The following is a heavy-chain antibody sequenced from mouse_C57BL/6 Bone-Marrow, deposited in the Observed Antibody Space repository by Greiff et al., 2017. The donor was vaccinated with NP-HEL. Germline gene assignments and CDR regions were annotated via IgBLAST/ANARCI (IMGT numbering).Heavy chain of an antibody. D-gene: IGHD2-4*01. CDR1: GFTFSNYW. CDR3: TGESTMITTGFAY. Sequence: EVKVVESGGGLVQPGGSMKLSCVASGFTFSNYWMNWVRQSPEKGLEWVAQIRLKSDNYATHYAESVKGRFTISRDDSKSSVYLQMNNLRAEDTGIYYCTGESTMITTGFAYWGQGTLVTVSA. CDR2: IRLKSDNYAT. V-gene: IGHV6-3*01. J-gene: IGHJ3*01.